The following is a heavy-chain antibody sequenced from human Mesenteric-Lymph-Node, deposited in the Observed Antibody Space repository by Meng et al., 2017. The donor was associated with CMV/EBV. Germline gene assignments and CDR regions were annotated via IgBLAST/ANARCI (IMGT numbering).Heavy chain of an antibody. J-gene: IGHJ4*02. D-gene: IGHD3-3*01. CDR2: IYYSGST. CDR1: GGSVSSGSYY. Sequence: GSLRLSCTVSGGSVSSGSYYWSWIRQPPGKGLEWIGYIYYSGSTYYNPSLKSRVTISVDTSKNQFSLKLSSVTAADTAVYYCARDFPITIFGVAIIPGYWGQGTLVTVSS. CDR3: ARDFPITIFGVAIIPGY. V-gene: IGHV4-61*01.